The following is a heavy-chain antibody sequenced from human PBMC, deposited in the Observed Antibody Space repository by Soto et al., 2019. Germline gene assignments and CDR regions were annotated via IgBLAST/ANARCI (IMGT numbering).Heavy chain of an antibody. CDR3: ARHAILWVPAAIGP. CDR1: GGSISTSSYY. D-gene: IGHD2-2*01. J-gene: IGHJ5*02. CDR2: TFYSGTT. V-gene: IGHV4-39*01. Sequence: SETLSLTCTVSGGSISTSSYYWGWIRQPPGKGLEWIGSTFYSGTTYYNPSLKSRVTISVDTSKNQFSLKLSSVTVGDTAIYYCARHAILWVPAAIGPWGQGALVTVSS.